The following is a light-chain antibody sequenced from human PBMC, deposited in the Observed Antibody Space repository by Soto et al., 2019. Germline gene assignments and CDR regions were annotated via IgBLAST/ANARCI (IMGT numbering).Light chain of an antibody. Sequence: DIPLTQSPSFLSASVGDRVTITCRASEGIRRYLAWYQQKPGKGPKPLIYAASTLQSGVPLRFSGSGSGTEFTLTVSSLQPEDFATYYCQQLTSYPITFGQGTRLEI. CDR2: AAS. V-gene: IGKV1-9*01. CDR3: QQLTSYPIT. CDR1: EGIRRY. J-gene: IGKJ5*01.